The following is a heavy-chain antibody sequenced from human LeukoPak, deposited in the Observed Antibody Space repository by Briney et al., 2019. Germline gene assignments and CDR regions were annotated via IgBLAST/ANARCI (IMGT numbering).Heavy chain of an antibody. J-gene: IGHJ4*02. D-gene: IGHD3/OR15-3a*01. CDR3: VRALMRTSDH. Sequence: PGGSLRLSCAASGFTFSRDWMHWVRHGPGKGLVWVSRMNSDGSTTNYADSVKGRFTISRDNAKNTLYLEMISLRAEDAAVYYCVRALMRTSDHWGQGSLVTVSS. CDR2: MNSDGSTT. V-gene: IGHV3-74*01. CDR1: GFTFSRDW.